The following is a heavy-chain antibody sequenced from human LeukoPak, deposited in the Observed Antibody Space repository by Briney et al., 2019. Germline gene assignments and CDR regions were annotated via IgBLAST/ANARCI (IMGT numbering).Heavy chain of an antibody. Sequence: PGGSLRLSCAASGFTFSYGMHWVRQAPGKGLEWVAVISYDGSNKYYADSVKGRFTISRDNSKNTLYLQMNSLRAEDTAVYYCAKSFLSCSSRLANYYYYYMDVWGKGTTVTVSS. J-gene: IGHJ6*03. CDR1: GFTFSYG. CDR2: ISYDGSNK. CDR3: AKSFLSCSSRLANYYYYYMDV. V-gene: IGHV3-30*18. D-gene: IGHD6-13*01.